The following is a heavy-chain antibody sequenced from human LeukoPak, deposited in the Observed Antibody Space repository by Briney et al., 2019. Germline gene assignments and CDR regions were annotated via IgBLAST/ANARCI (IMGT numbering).Heavy chain of an antibody. CDR3: AASQLNYYYYYMDV. Sequence: PPETLSLTCTVSGGSISSYYWSWIRQPSGKGLEWIGRIYTSGSTNYNPSLKSRVTMSVDTSKNQFSLKLSSVTAADTAVYYCAASQLNYYYYYMDVWGKGTTVTVSS. V-gene: IGHV4-4*07. D-gene: IGHD2-2*01. J-gene: IGHJ6*03. CDR1: GGSISSYY. CDR2: IYTSGST.